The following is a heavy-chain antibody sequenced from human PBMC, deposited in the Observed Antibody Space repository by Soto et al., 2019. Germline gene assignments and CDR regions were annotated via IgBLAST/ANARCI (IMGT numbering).Heavy chain of an antibody. Sequence: EVQLLESGGGLVQPGGSLRLSCAASGFTFSSYAMSWVRQAPGKGLEWVSAISGSGGRTSYADSVKGRFTISRDNSKNQLYLKMNSLRAEDTAVYSCSKDRSGDYYDSSGYYYYYGMDVWGQGTTVTVSS. CDR3: SKDRSGDYYDSSGYYYYYGMDV. J-gene: IGHJ6*02. D-gene: IGHD3-22*01. CDR2: ISGSGGRT. CDR1: GFTFSSYA. V-gene: IGHV3-23*01.